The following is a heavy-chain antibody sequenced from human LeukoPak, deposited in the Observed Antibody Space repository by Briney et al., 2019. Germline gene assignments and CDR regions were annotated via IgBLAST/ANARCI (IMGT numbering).Heavy chain of an antibody. CDR1: GGSISSSSYY. V-gene: IGHV4-39*01. Sequence: SETLSLTCTVSGGSISSSSYYWGWIRQPPGKGLEWLGNIYYSGSTYYDPSLKSRVTISVDTSKNQFSLKLSSVTAADTAVYYCARYAIPAATNWFDPWGQGTLVTVSS. J-gene: IGHJ5*02. D-gene: IGHD2-2*01. CDR3: ARYAIPAATNWFDP. CDR2: IYYSGST.